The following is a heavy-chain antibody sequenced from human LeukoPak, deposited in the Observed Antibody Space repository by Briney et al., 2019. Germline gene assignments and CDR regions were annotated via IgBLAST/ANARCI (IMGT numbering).Heavy chain of an antibody. CDR3: AKATVTTFLMGYYYYMDV. V-gene: IGHV1-69*01. J-gene: IGHJ6*03. D-gene: IGHD4-17*01. CDR2: IIPIFGTA. Sequence: SVTVSCKASGGTFSSYAISWVRQAPGQGLEWMGGIIPIFGTANYAQKFQGRVTITADESTSTAYMELSSLRSEDTAVYYCAKATVTTFLMGYYYYMDVWGKGTTVTVSS. CDR1: GGTFSSYA.